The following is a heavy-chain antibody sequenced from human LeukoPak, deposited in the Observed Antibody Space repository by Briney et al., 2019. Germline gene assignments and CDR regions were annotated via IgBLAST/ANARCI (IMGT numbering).Heavy chain of an antibody. V-gene: IGHV3-23*01. J-gene: IGHJ4*02. D-gene: IGHD3-10*02. Sequence: GGSLRLSCAASGFTFSSYAMNWARQAPGKGLEWVSTITGSGGDTNYADSVKGRFTISRDNSKNTLYLQMNSLRAEDTAIYYCAKDPYVGGGYHFDSWGQGSLVTVSS. CDR2: ITGSGGDT. CDR3: AKDPYVGGGYHFDS. CDR1: GFTFSSYA.